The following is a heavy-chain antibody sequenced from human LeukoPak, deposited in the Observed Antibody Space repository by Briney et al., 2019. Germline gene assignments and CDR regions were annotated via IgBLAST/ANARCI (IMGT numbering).Heavy chain of an antibody. CDR1: GFTFSSYA. D-gene: IGHD3-10*01. CDR2: ISGSGGST. V-gene: IGHV3-23*01. J-gene: IGHJ5*02. Sequence: GGSLRLSCAASGFTFSSYAMSWVRQAPGKGLEWVSAISGSGGSTYYADSVKGRFTISRDNSKNTLYLQMNSLRAEDTAVYYRAKDRLRITMVRGVIGINWFDPWGQGTLVTVSS. CDR3: AKDRLRITMVRGVIGINWFDP.